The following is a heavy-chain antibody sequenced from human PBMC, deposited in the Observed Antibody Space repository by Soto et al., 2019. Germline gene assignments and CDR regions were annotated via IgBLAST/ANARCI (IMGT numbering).Heavy chain of an antibody. V-gene: IGHV1-3*01. J-gene: IGHJ6*02. Sequence: ASVKVSCKASGYTFTSYAMHWVRQAPGQRLEWMGWINAGSGNTKYSQKFQGRVTITRDTSASTAYMELSSLRSEDTAVYYCARVYSSDYYYYYGMDVWGQGTTVTVSS. D-gene: IGHD5-18*01. CDR2: INAGSGNT. CDR1: GYTFTSYA. CDR3: ARVYSSDYYYYYGMDV.